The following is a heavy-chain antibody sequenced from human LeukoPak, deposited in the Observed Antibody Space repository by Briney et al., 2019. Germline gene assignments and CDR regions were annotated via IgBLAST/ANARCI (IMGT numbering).Heavy chain of an antibody. D-gene: IGHD2-21*02. CDR1: GFTVSSNY. V-gene: IGHV3-53*01. J-gene: IGHJ6*02. Sequence: GGSLRLSCAASGFTVSSNYISWVRQAPGKGLQWVSAISGSGGSTYYADSVKGRFTISRDNSKNTLYLQMNSLRAEDTAVYYCARDVVVTAMLPFYYYYGMDVWGQGTTVTVSS. CDR2: ISGSGGST. CDR3: ARDVVVTAMLPFYYYYGMDV.